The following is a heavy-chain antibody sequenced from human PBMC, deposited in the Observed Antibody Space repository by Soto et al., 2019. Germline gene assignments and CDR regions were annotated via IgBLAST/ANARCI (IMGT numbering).Heavy chain of an antibody. CDR3: ARGAIATRRGVDY. J-gene: IGHJ4*02. V-gene: IGHV4-34*01. Sequence: QVQLQQWGAGLLKPSETLSLTCAVYDGSFSGYYWSWIRQPPGKGLEWIGEINHSGSTNYNPSLKSRVTISVDTSNNQCSLKLSSVTAADTAVYYCARGAIATRRGVDYWGQGTLVTVSS. CDR2: INHSGST. CDR1: DGSFSGYY. D-gene: IGHD6-6*01.